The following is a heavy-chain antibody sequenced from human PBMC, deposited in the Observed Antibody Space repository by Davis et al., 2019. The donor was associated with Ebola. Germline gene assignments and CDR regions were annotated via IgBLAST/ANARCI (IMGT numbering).Heavy chain of an antibody. CDR2: IHRGGST. CDR3: VRLRTYDSFDP. V-gene: IGHV4-39*01. J-gene: IGHJ5*02. Sequence: PSETLSLTCTVSGGAISGTTYYWTWVRQPPGKGPEWIGSIHRGGSTYYNSSLKDRLSISVDTSRNQFSLKLKSVSAADTAVYFCVRLRTYDSFDPWGQGALVTVSS. D-gene: IGHD3-3*01. CDR1: GGAISGTTYY.